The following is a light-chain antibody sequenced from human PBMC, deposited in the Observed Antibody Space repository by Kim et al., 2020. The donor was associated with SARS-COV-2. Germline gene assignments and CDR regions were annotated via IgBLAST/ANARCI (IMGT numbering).Light chain of an antibody. J-gene: IGLJ1*01. CDR3: TSYTVRSTYV. Sequence: GQSITISCTGPSSDVGGYVFVSWYQQHPGKAPKLMIYDVSKRSSGVSNRFSGSKSGNTASLTISGLQPEDEADYYCTSYTVRSTYVFGTGTTVTVL. CDR1: SSDVGGYVF. CDR2: DVS. V-gene: IGLV2-14*03.